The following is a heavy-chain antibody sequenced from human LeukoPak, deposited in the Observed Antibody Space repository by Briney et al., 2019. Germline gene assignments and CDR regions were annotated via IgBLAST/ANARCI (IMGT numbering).Heavy chain of an antibody. V-gene: IGHV4-61*02. CDR3: ARGYSSGWLTPFDY. CDR2: IYTSGST. CDR1: GGSISSGSYY. J-gene: IGHJ4*02. Sequence: PSETLSLTCTVSGGSISSGSYYWSWIRQPAGKGLEWIGRIYTSGSTNYNPSLKSRVTISVDTSKNQFSLKLSSVTAADTAVYYCARGYSSGWLTPFDYWGQGTLVTVSS. D-gene: IGHD6-19*01.